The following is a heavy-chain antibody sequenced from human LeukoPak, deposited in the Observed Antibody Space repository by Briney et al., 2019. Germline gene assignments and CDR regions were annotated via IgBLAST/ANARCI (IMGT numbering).Heavy chain of an antibody. CDR3: ARVQVYSYGYKPFDI. CDR1: GGSISSYY. CDR2: IYYSGST. D-gene: IGHD5-18*01. Sequence: SETLSLTCTVSGGSISSYYWSWIRQPPGKGLEWIGYIYYSGSTNYNPSLKSRVTISVDTSKNQFSLKLSSVTAADTVVYYCARVQVYSYGYKPFDIWGQGTMVTVSS. J-gene: IGHJ3*02. V-gene: IGHV4-59*01.